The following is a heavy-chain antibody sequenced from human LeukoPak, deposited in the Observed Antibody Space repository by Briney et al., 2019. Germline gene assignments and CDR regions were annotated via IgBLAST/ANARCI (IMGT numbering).Heavy chain of an antibody. J-gene: IGHJ5*02. CDR2: IYTSGST. CDR1: GGSISSGSYY. Sequence: SQTLSLTCTVSGGSISSGSYYWSWIRQPAGTGLEWIGRIYTSGSTNYNPSLKSRVTISVDTSKNQFSLKLSSVTAADTAVYYCARSSRYFDWLSPRGWFDPWGQGTLVTVSS. D-gene: IGHD3-9*01. V-gene: IGHV4-61*02. CDR3: ARSSRYFDWLSPRGWFDP.